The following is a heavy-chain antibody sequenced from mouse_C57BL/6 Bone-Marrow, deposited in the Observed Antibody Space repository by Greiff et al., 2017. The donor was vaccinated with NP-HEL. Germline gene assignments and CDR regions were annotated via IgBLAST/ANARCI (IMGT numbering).Heavy chain of an antibody. CDR1: GFSLTSYG. V-gene: IGHV2-3*01. J-gene: IGHJ3*01. D-gene: IGHD4-1*01. Sequence: VQLQESGPGLVAPSQSLSITCTVSGFSLTSYGVSWGRQPPGKGLEWLGVRWGDGSTNYHSALRSRLSISKDNSKSKVFLKLNSLQTDDTATYYCAKLTGRAWFAYWGQGTLVTVSA. CDR3: AKLTGRAWFAY. CDR2: RWGDGST.